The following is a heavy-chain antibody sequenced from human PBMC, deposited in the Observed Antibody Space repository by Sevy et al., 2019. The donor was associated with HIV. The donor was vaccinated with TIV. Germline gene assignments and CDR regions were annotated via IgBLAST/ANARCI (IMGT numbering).Heavy chain of an antibody. J-gene: IGHJ4*02. Sequence: GGSLRLSCTGSGFTFKDYALHWVRQAPGQGLEWVAGINWTSGSLDYADSVKGRFTISRDDAKNSLYLQMDTLRTEDTALYYCAKTPMTEAAPYSDFWGQGTLVTVSS. CDR2: INWTSGSL. V-gene: IGHV3-9*01. CDR1: GFTFKDYA. D-gene: IGHD6-19*01. CDR3: AKTPMTEAAPYSDF.